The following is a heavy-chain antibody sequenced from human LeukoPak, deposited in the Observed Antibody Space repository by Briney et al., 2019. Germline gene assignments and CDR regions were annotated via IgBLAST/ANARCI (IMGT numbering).Heavy chain of an antibody. CDR2: ISGDTTYI. CDR1: GFTFSSYT. J-gene: IGHJ3*01. V-gene: IGHV3-21*01. Sequence: GGSLRLSCAASGFTFSSYTMHWVRQIPGERPEWASSISGDTTYIYYADSLKGRFTISRDNTNTSLFLQMNSLRAEDTATYFCARRGTDAGFSFFDVWGQGTMVTVSS. CDR3: ARRGTDAGFSFFDV. D-gene: IGHD1-1*01.